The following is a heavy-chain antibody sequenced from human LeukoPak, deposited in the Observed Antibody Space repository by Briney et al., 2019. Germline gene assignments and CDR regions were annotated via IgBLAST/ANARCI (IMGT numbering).Heavy chain of an antibody. V-gene: IGHV3-66*01. J-gene: IGHJ6*02. CDR1: GFTVSNNY. CDR2: IYSDGNT. CDR3: ARATLWFGANYYGMDV. D-gene: IGHD3-10*01. Sequence: PGGSLRLSCAASGFTVSNNYMSWVRQAPGKGLEWGSVIYSDGNTYDADSVKGRFTISRDNSKNTLYPQMNSLRAEDTAVYYCARATLWFGANYYGMDVWGQGTTVTVSS.